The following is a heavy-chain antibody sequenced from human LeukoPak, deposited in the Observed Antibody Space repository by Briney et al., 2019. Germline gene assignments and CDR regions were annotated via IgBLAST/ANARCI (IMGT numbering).Heavy chain of an antibody. CDR1: GFIFGDFY. Sequence: GGSLRLSCVGSGFIFGDFYLNWIRQAPGKGLEWISFITSSGDSIYYADSVKGRFTVFRDNAKNSLYLEMKSLRAEDTAVYFCARDPEYSDRWGQGTLVTVSS. D-gene: IGHD4-17*01. V-gene: IGHV3-11*01. CDR2: ITSSGDSI. CDR3: ARDPEYSDR. J-gene: IGHJ4*02.